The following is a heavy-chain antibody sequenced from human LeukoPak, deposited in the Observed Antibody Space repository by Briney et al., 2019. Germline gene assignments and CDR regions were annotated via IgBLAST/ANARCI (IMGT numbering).Heavy chain of an antibody. V-gene: IGHV1-69*13. D-gene: IGHD3-9*01. CDR3: AKEGDYDILTGYPRGIDY. CDR1: GGTFSSYA. CDR2: IIPIFGTA. Sequence: SVKVSCKASGGTFSSYAISWVRQAPGQGLEWMGGIIPIFGTANYAQKFQGRVTITADESTSTAYMELSSLRSEDTAVYYCAKEGDYDILTGYPRGIDYWGQGTLVTVSS. J-gene: IGHJ4*02.